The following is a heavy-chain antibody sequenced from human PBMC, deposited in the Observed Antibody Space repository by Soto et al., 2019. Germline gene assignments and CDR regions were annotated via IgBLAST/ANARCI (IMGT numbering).Heavy chain of an antibody. V-gene: IGHV4-31*03. D-gene: IGHD6-19*01. CDR3: VRDRALDSSGHWFDT. CDR1: GRPVSSGGYY. CDR2: IYHIGSP. Sequence: QVQLQESGPGLVKPSQTLSLTCTVSGRPVSSGGYYWTWIRQHPGRGLEWIGYIYHIGSPSYNPSIENRLTISLDTSKNQFSLTLTSVTAADTAIYYCVRDRALDSSGHWFDTWGQGILVTVAS. J-gene: IGHJ5*02.